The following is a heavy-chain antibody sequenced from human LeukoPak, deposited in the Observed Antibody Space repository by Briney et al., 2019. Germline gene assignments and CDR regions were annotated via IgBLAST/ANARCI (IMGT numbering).Heavy chain of an antibody. D-gene: IGHD6-19*01. Sequence: PSETLSLTCTVSGGSVSSGSYYWSWIRQPPGKGLEWIGYIYYSGSTNYNPSLKSRVTISVDTSENQFSLKLSPVTTADTAVYYCARTQWLAHFDYWGQGTLVTVSS. J-gene: IGHJ4*02. CDR2: IYYSGST. V-gene: IGHV4-61*01. CDR3: ARTQWLAHFDY. CDR1: GGSVSSGSYY.